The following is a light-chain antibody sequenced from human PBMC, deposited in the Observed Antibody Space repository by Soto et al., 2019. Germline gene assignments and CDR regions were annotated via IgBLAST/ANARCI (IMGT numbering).Light chain of an antibody. V-gene: IGKV1-5*01. CDR3: QEGSTLLT. Sequence: DIQMTQSPSTLSASVGDRVTITCRASQTISNWLAWYQQKPGKAPKLLIYGASSLQSGVPSRFSGSGSGTHFTLTISSLQPEDFATYYCQEGSTLLTFGGGTKVDIK. J-gene: IGKJ4*01. CDR2: GAS. CDR1: QTISNW.